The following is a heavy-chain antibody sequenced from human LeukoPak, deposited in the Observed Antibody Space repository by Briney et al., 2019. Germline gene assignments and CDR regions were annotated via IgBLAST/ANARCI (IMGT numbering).Heavy chain of an antibody. Sequence: AASVKVSCKASGYTFTGYYMHWVRQAPGQGLERMGWINPNSGGTNYAQKFQGRVTMTRDTSISTAYMELSRLRSDDTAVYYCARTDYDSSGYYWGVDPWGQGTLVTVSS. V-gene: IGHV1-2*02. CDR2: INPNSGGT. D-gene: IGHD3-22*01. CDR1: GYTFTGYY. J-gene: IGHJ5*02. CDR3: ARTDYDSSGYYWGVDP.